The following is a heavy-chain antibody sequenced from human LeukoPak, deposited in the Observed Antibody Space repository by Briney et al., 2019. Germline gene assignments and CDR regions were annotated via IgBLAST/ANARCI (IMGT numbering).Heavy chain of an antibody. Sequence: GGSLRLSCAASGFTFSSYEMNWVRQAPGKGLEWVSYISSSGSTIYYADSVKGRFTISRDNAKNSLYLQMNSLRAEDTAVYYCARGALVVTGNYFDYWGQGTLVTVSS. V-gene: IGHV3-48*03. CDR3: ARGALVVTGNYFDY. D-gene: IGHD3-22*01. CDR1: GFTFSSYE. CDR2: ISSSGSTI. J-gene: IGHJ4*02.